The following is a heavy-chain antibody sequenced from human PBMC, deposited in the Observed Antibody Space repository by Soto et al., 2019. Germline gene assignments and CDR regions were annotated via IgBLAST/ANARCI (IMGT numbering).Heavy chain of an antibody. CDR3: ARHGPLRFLEWGARYYYYMDV. D-gene: IGHD3-3*01. CDR2: INPNSGGT. Sequence: GASVKVSCKASGYTFTGYYMHWVRQAPGQGLEWMGWINPNSGGTNYAQKFQGWVTMTRDTSISTAYMELSRLRSDDTAVYYCARHGPLRFLEWGARYYYYMDVWGKGTTVTVSS. V-gene: IGHV1-2*04. J-gene: IGHJ6*03. CDR1: GYTFTGYY.